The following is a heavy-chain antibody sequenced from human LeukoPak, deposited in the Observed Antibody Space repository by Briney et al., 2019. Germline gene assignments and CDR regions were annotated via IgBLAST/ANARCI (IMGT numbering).Heavy chain of an antibody. J-gene: IGHJ2*01. D-gene: IGHD7-27*01. CDR2: IYHSGST. Sequence: SETLSLTCTVSGGSISSSSYYWGWIRQPPGKGLEWIGSIYHSGSTYYNPSLKSRVTISVDRSKIHFSLNLTSVTAADTAVYYCVRLGWGSWYFDHWGHGTLITVSS. CDR3: VRLGWGSWYFDH. V-gene: IGHV4-39*07. CDR1: GGSISSSSYY.